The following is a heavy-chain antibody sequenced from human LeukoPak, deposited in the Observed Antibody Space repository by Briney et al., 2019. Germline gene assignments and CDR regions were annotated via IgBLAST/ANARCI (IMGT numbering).Heavy chain of an antibody. V-gene: IGHV3-11*01. CDR1: GFTFSEHY. J-gene: IGHJ6*02. CDR3: ARGHYGLDV. Sequence: GGSLRLSCAASGFTFSEHYMSWIRQAPGKGLEWVSYIYNGDSTTYYADSVKGRFTMSRDNARNSGYLQMSSLRPEDTAVYYCARGHYGLDVWGQGTTVTVSS. CDR2: IYNGDSTT.